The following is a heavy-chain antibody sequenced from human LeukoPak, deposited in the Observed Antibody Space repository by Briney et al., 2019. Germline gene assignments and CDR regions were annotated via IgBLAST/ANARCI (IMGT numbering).Heavy chain of an antibody. CDR3: AKDPPSGYPI. D-gene: IGHD3-16*02. CDR2: INPDGSRT. CDR1: GFTFSTYW. J-gene: IGHJ3*02. V-gene: IGHV3-74*01. Sequence: GGSLRLSCAASGFTFSTYWMHWVRQAPGKGLVRVSRINPDGSRTDYADSVKGRFTISRDNSKNTLYLQMNSLRAEDTAVYYCAKDPPSGYPIWGQGTMVTVSS.